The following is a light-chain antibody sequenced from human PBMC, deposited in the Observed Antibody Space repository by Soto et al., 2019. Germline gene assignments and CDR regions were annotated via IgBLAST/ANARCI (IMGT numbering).Light chain of an antibody. CDR3: QQTDSSVWT. V-gene: IGKV1-39*01. CDR1: QSISNY. J-gene: IGKJ1*01. Sequence: DIQMTQSPSSLSASVGDRVTITCRARQSISNYLNWYQQKPGKAPNLLIYAASTLQSGVPSRFSGSGSGTDFTLTITSLHPEDFATYYCQQTDSSVWTFGQGTKVDI. CDR2: AAS.